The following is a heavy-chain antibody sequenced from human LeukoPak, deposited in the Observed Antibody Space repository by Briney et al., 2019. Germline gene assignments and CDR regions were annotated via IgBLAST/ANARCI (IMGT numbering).Heavy chain of an antibody. V-gene: IGHV3-7*03. Sequence: HPGRSLRLSCAASGFTFSSYGMHWVRQAPGKGLEWVANIKQDGSEKNYVDSVKGRFTISRDNAKNSLYLQMNSLRAEDTAVYYCASGLELDYWGQGTLVTVSS. CDR1: GFTFSSYG. J-gene: IGHJ4*02. CDR3: ASGLELDY. CDR2: IKQDGSEK.